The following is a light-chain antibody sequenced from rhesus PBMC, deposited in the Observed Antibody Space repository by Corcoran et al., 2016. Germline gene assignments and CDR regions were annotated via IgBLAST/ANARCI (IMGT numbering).Light chain of an antibody. J-gene: IGKJ2*01. CDR2: KES. Sequence: DIQMTQSPSSLSASVGDRVTITCRASQGISSWLAWYQQKPGKAPKLLIYKESRLQTGVPSRFSGGGSGTDFTLTISSLQAEDFATYYCQQYNSVPYSFGQGTKVEIK. CDR3: QQYNSVPYS. V-gene: IGKV1-21*01. CDR1: QGISSW.